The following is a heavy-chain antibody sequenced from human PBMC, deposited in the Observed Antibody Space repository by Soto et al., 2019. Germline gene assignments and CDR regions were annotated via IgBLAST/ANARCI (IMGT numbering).Heavy chain of an antibody. V-gene: IGHV4-39*01. J-gene: IGHJ6*02. CDR3: APLSVSLSGPYGIHV. D-gene: IGHD2-15*01. CDR2: MFYSGLT. Sequence: ETLSLGCSVSGYSVTSSDYYWAWILQPPGKGLEWIGSMFYSGLTYYNPSLKSRVTLSVDTSKNQFSVRLNSVTAADTAVYYCAPLSVSLSGPYGIHVWGQGTTVTVSS. CDR1: GYSVTSSDYY.